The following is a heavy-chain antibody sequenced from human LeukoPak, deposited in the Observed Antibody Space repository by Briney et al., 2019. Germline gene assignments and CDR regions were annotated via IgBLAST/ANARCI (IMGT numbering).Heavy chain of an antibody. CDR1: GGSISSYY. CDR2: IYTSGST. Sequence: PSETLSLTCTVSGGSISSYYWSWIRQPAGKGLEWIGRIYTSGSTNYNPSLKSRVTMSVDTSKNQFSLKLSSVTAADTAVYYCARGGRRGVDFWSGYPYFDYWGQGTLVTVSS. V-gene: IGHV4-4*07. D-gene: IGHD3-3*01. CDR3: ARGGRRGVDFWSGYPYFDY. J-gene: IGHJ4*02.